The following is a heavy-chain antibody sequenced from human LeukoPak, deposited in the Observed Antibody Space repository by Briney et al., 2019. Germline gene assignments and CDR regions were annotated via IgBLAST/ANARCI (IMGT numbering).Heavy chain of an antibody. D-gene: IGHD3-22*01. CDR2: INPNGGGT. CDR3: AREVYYDSSGYYRTEFNY. J-gene: IGHJ4*02. Sequence: ASVKVSCKASGGTFSSYAISWVRQAPGQGLEWMGWINPNGGGTNYAQKFQGRVTMTRDTSISTAYMELSRLRSDDTAVYYCAREVYYDSSGYYRTEFNYWGQGTLVTVSS. V-gene: IGHV1-2*02. CDR1: GGTFSSYA.